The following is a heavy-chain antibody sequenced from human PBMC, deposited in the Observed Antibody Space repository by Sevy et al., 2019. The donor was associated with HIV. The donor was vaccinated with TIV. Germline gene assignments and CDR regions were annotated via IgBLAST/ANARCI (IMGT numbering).Heavy chain of an antibody. Sequence: SETLSLTCSVSGGSFSSSSFYWGWIRQPPGKGLECIGNIYYTGSTYYNPSLKSRVTISIDTSKNQFSLRLRSVTAADTAVYYCARGRVSCSSISCRTTVGYIDYWGQGTLVTVSS. CDR3: ARGRVSCSSISCRTTVGYIDY. CDR2: IYYTGST. J-gene: IGHJ4*02. D-gene: IGHD2-2*01. V-gene: IGHV4-39*01. CDR1: GGSFSSSSFY.